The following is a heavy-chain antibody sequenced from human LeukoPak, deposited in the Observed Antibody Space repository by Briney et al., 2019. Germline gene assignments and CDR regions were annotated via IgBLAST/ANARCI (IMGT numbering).Heavy chain of an antibody. D-gene: IGHD1-26*01. V-gene: IGHV1-69*06. J-gene: IGHJ4*02. Sequence: ASVKVSCKASGYTFSIYGFSWVRQAPGQGLEWMGGIIPIFGTANYAQKFQGRVTITADKSTSTAYMELSSLRSEDTAVYYCARGEWELLSFDYWGQGTLVTVSS. CDR1: GYTFSIYG. CDR3: ARGEWELLSFDY. CDR2: IIPIFGTA.